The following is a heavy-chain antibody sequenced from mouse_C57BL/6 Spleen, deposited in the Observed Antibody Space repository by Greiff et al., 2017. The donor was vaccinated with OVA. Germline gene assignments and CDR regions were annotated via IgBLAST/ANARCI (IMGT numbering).Heavy chain of an antibody. Sequence: EVKLVESGGGLVKPGGSLQLSCAASGFTFSDYGLHLVRQSPEKGLAWVAYISSGSSTIYYADTVKGRFTISRDNAKNTLFLQMTSLRSEDTAMYYCARATATAMDYWGQGTSVTVSS. D-gene: IGHD1-1*01. CDR2: ISSGSSTI. CDR1: GFTFSDYG. CDR3: ARATATAMDY. V-gene: IGHV5-17*01. J-gene: IGHJ4*01.